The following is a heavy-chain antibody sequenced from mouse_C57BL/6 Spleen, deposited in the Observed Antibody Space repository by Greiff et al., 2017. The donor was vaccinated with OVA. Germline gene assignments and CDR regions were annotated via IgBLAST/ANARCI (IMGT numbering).Heavy chain of an antibody. D-gene: IGHD2-4*01. CDR1: GYTFTSYT. CDR3: ARSSYDYDGIYYAMDY. Sequence: QVQLQQPGAELARPGASVKMSCKASGYTFTSYTMHWVKQRPGQGLEWIGYINPSSGYTKYNQKFKDKATLTADKSSSTAYMQLSSLTSEDSAVYYCARSSYDYDGIYYAMDYWGQGTSVTVSS. V-gene: IGHV1-4*01. CDR2: INPSSGYT. J-gene: IGHJ4*01.